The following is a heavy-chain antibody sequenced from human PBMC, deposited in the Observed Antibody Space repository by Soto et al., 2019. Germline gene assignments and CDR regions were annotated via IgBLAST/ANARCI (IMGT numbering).Heavy chain of an antibody. Sequence: ASVKVSCKASGGTFSSYAISWVRQAPGQGLEWMGGIIPIFGTANYAQKFQGRVTITADESTSTAYMELSSLRSEYTAVYYCARPGLVPAAIPLGYYYYYYGMDVWGQGTTVTVSS. V-gene: IGHV1-69*13. CDR2: IIPIFGTA. J-gene: IGHJ6*02. CDR1: GGTFSSYA. CDR3: ARPGLVPAAIPLGYYYYYYGMDV. D-gene: IGHD2-2*02.